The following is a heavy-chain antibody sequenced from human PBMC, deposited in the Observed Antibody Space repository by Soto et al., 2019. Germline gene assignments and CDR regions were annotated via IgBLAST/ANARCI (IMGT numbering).Heavy chain of an antibody. CDR3: ARLEYSSGWYRFGY. Sequence: QVQLQESGPGLVKPSETLSLTCTVSGGSISSYYWSWIRPPPGKGLEWIGYIYYSGSTNYNPSLKSRVTISVDTSKNQFSLKLSSVTAADTAVYYCARLEYSSGWYRFGYWGQGTLVTVSS. D-gene: IGHD6-19*01. V-gene: IGHV4-59*01. CDR2: IYYSGST. CDR1: GGSISSYY. J-gene: IGHJ4*02.